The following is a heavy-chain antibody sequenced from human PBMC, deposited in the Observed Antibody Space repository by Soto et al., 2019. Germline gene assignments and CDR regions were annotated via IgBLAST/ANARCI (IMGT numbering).Heavy chain of an antibody. CDR1: GFTFSNAW. D-gene: IGHD3-22*01. CDR2: IKSKTDGGTT. Sequence: GESLRLSCEASGFTFSNAWFSWVRQAPGKGMEWVARIKSKTDGGTTDYAAPVKGRCTISRDESKNTLYLQMNSLKTEDTAVYDCTTDPGDSSGYYWGQGTLVTVSS. CDR3: TTDPGDSSGYY. V-gene: IGHV3-15*01. J-gene: IGHJ4*02.